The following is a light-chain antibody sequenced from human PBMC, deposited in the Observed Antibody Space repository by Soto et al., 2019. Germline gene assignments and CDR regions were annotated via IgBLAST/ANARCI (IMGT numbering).Light chain of an antibody. CDR1: QGVTSN. J-gene: IGKJ5*01. CDR2: GAT. V-gene: IGKV3-20*01. CDR3: QQYGRLPIT. Sequence: IVLTQSPDTLSLSPGQRATPSCRASQGVTSNLPWYQQKPGQAPRLLISGATSRASGIPDRFSGSGSGTDFTLTISRVEPEDFGVYFCQQYGRLPITFGQGTRLEIK.